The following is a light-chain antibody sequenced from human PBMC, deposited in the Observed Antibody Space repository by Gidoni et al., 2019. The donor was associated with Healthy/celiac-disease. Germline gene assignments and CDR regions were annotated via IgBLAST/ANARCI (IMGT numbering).Light chain of an antibody. Sequence: QSALTQPASVSGSPGQSIPISCTRTSSDVGGYNYVSWYQQPHGKAPKLMIYEVSNRPSGVSNRFSGSQSGNAASLTISGLQAEDEADYYCSSYTSSSTPWVFGGGTKLTVL. J-gene: IGLJ3*02. CDR3: SSYTSSSTPWV. CDR2: EVS. CDR1: SSDVGGYNY. V-gene: IGLV2-14*01.